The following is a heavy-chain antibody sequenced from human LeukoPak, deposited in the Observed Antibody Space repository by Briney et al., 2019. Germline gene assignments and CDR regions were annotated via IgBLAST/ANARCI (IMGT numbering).Heavy chain of an antibody. Sequence: GGSLSLSCAASALTFSNYVMSWVRQAPGKGLEWVSGISDSGGVTYYADSVKGRFSISRDNPKNTLYLQMNSLRADDTAVYYYATDNEYLLSGGFDPWGQGTLVTVSS. J-gene: IGHJ5*02. D-gene: IGHD2-15*01. CDR3: ATDNEYLLSGGFDP. CDR2: ISDSGGVT. V-gene: IGHV3-23*01. CDR1: ALTFSNYV.